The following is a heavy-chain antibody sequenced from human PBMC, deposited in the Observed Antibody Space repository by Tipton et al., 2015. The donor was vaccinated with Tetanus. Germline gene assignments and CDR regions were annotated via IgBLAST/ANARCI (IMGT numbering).Heavy chain of an antibody. D-gene: IGHD3-10*01. Sequence: SLRLSCAASGFTFNTYSMNWVRQGPEKGLEWVSSISSDSTYIFYADSVKGRFTISRDDAKASLYLQMNSLRAEDTAVYYCARRYYYSDNRRGPYDVWGQGAMVTVSS. CDR2: ISSDSTYI. J-gene: IGHJ3*01. V-gene: IGHV3-21*01. CDR3: ARRYYYSDNRRGPYDV. CDR1: GFTFNTYS.